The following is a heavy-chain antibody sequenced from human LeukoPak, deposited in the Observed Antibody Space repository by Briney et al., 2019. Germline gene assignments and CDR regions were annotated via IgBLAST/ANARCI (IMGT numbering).Heavy chain of an antibody. D-gene: IGHD5-18*01. CDR3: AKGPSDTAMATAFDN. V-gene: IGHV3-33*06. J-gene: IGHJ4*02. CDR1: GFTFSSYG. Sequence: GSLRLSCAVSGFTFSSYGMHWVRQAPGKGLEWVAVIWYDGSNKHYADSVKGRFTISRDNSKNTLYLQMNSLRAEDTAVYYCAKGPSDTAMATAFDNWGQGTLVTVSS. CDR2: IWYDGSNK.